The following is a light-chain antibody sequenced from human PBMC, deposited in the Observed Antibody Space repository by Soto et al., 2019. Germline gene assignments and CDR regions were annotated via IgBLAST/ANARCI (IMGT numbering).Light chain of an antibody. V-gene: IGKV3-20*01. CDR3: QQYGSSLVT. CDR1: QSVSSSY. Sequence: EIVLTQSPGTLSLSPGERATLSCRASQSVSSSYLAWYQQKPGQAPRLLVYAASSRATGIPDRFSGSGSGTDFTLTISRLEPEDFAVYYWQQYGSSLVTFGPGTKVDIK. J-gene: IGKJ3*01. CDR2: AAS.